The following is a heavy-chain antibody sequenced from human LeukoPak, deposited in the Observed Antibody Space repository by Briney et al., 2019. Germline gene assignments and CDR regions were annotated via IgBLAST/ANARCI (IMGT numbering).Heavy chain of an antibody. D-gene: IGHD2-2*01. CDR2: MNPISGNT. Sequence: ASVKVSCKAPAYTFSTYDVAWVRQAPGQGPEWMGWMNPISGNTGYAKQFKGRVTMTSDAPVNSAYMELSSLRFDDTAVYFCTTAVRYQLLLEYWGQGTLITVSS. CDR3: TTAVRYQLLLEY. J-gene: IGHJ4*02. V-gene: IGHV1-8*01. CDR1: AYTFSTYD.